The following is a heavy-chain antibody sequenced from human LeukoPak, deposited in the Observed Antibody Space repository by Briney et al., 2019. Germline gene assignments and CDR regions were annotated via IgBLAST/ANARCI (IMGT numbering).Heavy chain of an antibody. CDR2: IFSNDEK. D-gene: IGHD3-22*01. V-gene: IGHV2-26*01. CDR1: GFSLSNAKVG. Sequence: SGPTLVNPTETLTLTCTVSGFSLSNAKVGVSWVRQPLGKALEWLAHIFSNDEKSYNTSLKSRLTISKDTFKSQVVLTMTNMDPVDTATYYCARISRYNYDFDYWGQGTLVTVSS. J-gene: IGHJ4*02. CDR3: ARISRYNYDFDY.